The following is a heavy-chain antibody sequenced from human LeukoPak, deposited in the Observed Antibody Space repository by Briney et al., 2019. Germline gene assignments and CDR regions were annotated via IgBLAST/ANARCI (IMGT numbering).Heavy chain of an antibody. CDR3: ARDRSWWEPYFDY. CDR1: GFTFSGYA. CDR2: ISSSSSTI. Sequence: GGSLRLSCAASGFTFSGYAMSWVRQAPGKGLEWVSYISSSSSTIYYADSVKGRFTISRDNAKNSLYLQMNSLRAEDTAVYYCARDRSWWEPYFDYWGQGTLVTVSS. D-gene: IGHD1-26*01. V-gene: IGHV3-48*01. J-gene: IGHJ4*02.